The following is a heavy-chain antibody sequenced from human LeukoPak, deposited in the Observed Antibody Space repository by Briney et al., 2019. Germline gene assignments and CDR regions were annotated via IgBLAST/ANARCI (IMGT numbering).Heavy chain of an antibody. V-gene: IGHV3-23*01. CDR2: ISGSGGST. Sequence: PGGSLRLSCAASGFTFSSYAMSWVRQAPGKGLEWVSAISGSGGSTYYVDSVKGRFTISRDNSKNTLYLQMNSLRAEDTAVYYCAKAPDNLNGWYYGDYWGQGTLVTVSS. D-gene: IGHD6-19*01. CDR3: AKAPDNLNGWYYGDY. J-gene: IGHJ4*02. CDR1: GFTFSSYA.